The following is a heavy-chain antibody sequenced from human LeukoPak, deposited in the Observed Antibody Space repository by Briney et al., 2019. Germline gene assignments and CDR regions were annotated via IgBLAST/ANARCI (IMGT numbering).Heavy chain of an antibody. CDR2: ISYDGSNK. CDR3: TRDPRVLDY. Sequence: GGSLRLSCAASGFTFSSYGMHWVRQAPGKGLEWVAVISYDGSNKYYADSVKGRFTISRDNAKNTLYLQMNSLRAEDTAVYYCTRDPRVLDYWGQGTLVTVSS. CDR1: GFTFSSYG. V-gene: IGHV3-30*03. D-gene: IGHD3-10*01. J-gene: IGHJ4*02.